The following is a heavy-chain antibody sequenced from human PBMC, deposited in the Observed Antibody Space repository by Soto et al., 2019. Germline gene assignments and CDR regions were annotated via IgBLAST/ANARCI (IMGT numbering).Heavy chain of an antibody. V-gene: IGHV4-4*02. D-gene: IGHD3-9*01. CDR1: GGSISRSNW. Sequence: SETLSLTCAVSGGSISRSNWWSWLLQPPGKGLEWIGEIYHSGSTNYNPSLKSRVTISVDKSKNQFSLKLSSVTAADTAVYYCARGSSPSFCILSGYLDHWGQVTLVTVSS. J-gene: IGHJ4*02. CDR3: ARGSSPSFCILSGYLDH. CDR2: IYHSGST.